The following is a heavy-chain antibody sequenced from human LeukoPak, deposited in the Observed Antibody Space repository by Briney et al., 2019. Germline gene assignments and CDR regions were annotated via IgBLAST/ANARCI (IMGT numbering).Heavy chain of an antibody. V-gene: IGHV4-59*12. J-gene: IGHJ6*02. CDR2: IYYSGST. CDR1: GGSMSGYF. D-gene: IGHD4-17*01. CDR3: ARGPDMTTVTPTNYYYYAMDV. Sequence: SETLSLTCTVSGGSMSGYFWSWIRQPPGKGLEWIGYIYYSGSTNYNPSLKSRATISVDTSKNQFSLKLSSVTAADTAVYYCARGPDMTTVTPTNYYYYAMDVWGQGTTVTVSS.